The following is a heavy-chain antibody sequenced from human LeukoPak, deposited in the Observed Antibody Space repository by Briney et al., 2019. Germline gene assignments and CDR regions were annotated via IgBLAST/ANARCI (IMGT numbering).Heavy chain of an antibody. Sequence: SETLSHTCAVYGGSFSGYYWSWIRQPPGKGLEWIGEINHSGSTKYNPSLKSRVTISVDRSKNQFSLNLSSVTAADTAVYYCARAGIVSYYYYYYMDVWGKGTTVTVSS. CDR2: INHSGST. D-gene: IGHD3-10*01. J-gene: IGHJ6*03. V-gene: IGHV4-34*01. CDR3: ARAGIVSYYYYYYMDV. CDR1: GGSFSGYY.